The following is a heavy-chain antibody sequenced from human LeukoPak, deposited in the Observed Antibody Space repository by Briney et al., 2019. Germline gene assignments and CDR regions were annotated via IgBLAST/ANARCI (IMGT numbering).Heavy chain of an antibody. Sequence: GGSLRLSCAASGFTFSSCAMHWVRQAPGKGLEWVAVISYDGSDKYYADSVKGRFAISRDNSKNTLYLQMNSLRAEDTAVYYCARTTVTFSPFDYWGQGTLVTVSS. J-gene: IGHJ4*02. CDR3: ARTTVTFSPFDY. CDR1: GFTFSSCA. D-gene: IGHD4-17*01. CDR2: ISYDGSDK. V-gene: IGHV3-30*09.